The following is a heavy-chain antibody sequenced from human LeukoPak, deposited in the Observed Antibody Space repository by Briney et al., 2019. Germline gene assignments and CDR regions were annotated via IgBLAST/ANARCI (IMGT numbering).Heavy chain of an antibody. Sequence: GGSLRLSCAGYGFNFRAYTMNWVRQAPGQGLQWVSGIYGSGEGQTFYADSVRGRFTISRDDSRNLVFLHMDSLRVEDTALYYCAKDVKSDGVWDVDHWGRGTLVTV. CDR2: IYGSGEGQT. V-gene: IGHV3-23*01. CDR3: AKDVKSDGVWDVDH. D-gene: IGHD4-17*01. CDR1: GFNFRAYT. J-gene: IGHJ4*02.